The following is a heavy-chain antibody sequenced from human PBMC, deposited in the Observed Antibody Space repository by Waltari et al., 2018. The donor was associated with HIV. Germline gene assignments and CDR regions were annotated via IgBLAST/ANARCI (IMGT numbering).Heavy chain of an antibody. CDR2: IYHSGTT. V-gene: IGHV4-38-2*02. D-gene: IGHD1-26*01. J-gene: IGHJ4*02. Sequence: QVQLQESGPGLVKPSETLSLTCAVSDYSISSGSSWGWIRQSPGKGLEWIGSIYHSGTTFYNPSLKSRVTISVDTSKNQFSLRLSSVTAADTAVYYCAREGVGPTRREYYFDYWGQGILGTVSS. CDR3: AREGVGPTRREYYFDY. CDR1: DYSISSGSS.